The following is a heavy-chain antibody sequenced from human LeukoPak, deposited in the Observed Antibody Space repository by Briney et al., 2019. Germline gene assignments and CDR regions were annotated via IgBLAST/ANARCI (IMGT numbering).Heavy chain of an antibody. CDR1: GVSISSSNSY. J-gene: IGHJ4*02. V-gene: IGHV4-39*01. CDR3: ARQTGSGLFILP. Sequence: PSETLSLTRTVSGVSISSSNSYWGWVRQPPGKGLEWIGSIYYSGNTYYNASLKSQVSISIDTSKNQFSLKLTSVTAADTAMYYCARQTGSGLFILPGGQGTLVTVSS. CDR2: IYYSGNT. D-gene: IGHD3/OR15-3a*01.